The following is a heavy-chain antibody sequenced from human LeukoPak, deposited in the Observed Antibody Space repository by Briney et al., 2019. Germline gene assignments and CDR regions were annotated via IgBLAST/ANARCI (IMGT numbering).Heavy chain of an antibody. CDR2: IYQSGSS. J-gene: IGHJ5*02. CDR3: ARRGPYRGYSFSWFDP. CDR1: GYSISSGYY. D-gene: IGHD5-12*01. V-gene: IGHV4-38-2*01. Sequence: SETLSLTCAVSGYSISSGYYWGWIRKPPGKGLEWIGSIYQSGSSYYNPSLKSRVTMSVDTSKNQFSLKLNSVTAADTAVYYCARRGPYRGYSFSWFDPWGQGILVTVSS.